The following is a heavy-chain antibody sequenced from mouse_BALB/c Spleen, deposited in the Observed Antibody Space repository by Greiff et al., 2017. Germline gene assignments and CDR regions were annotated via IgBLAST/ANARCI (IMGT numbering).Heavy chain of an antibody. D-gene: IGHD4-1*01. Sequence: EVNVVESGGGLVQPGGSLRLSCATSGFTFSDFYMEWVRQPPGKRLEWMAASRNKANDYTTEYSASVKGRFIVSRDTSQSILYLQMNALRAEDTAIDYCARARTGAWLAYWGQGTLVTVSA. CDR3: ARARTGAWLAY. CDR2: SRNKANDYTT. J-gene: IGHJ3*01. CDR1: GFTFSDFY. V-gene: IGHV7-1*02.